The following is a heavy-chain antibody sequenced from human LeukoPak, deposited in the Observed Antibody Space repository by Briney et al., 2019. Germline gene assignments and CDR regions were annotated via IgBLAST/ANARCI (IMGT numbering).Heavy chain of an antibody. D-gene: IGHD3-10*01. Sequence: SVKVSCKASGGTFSSYAISWVRQAPGQGLEWMGGIIPIFGTANYAQKFQGRVTITADESTSTAYMELSSLRSEDTAVYYCVSRWKGLLWFGDWGQGTLVTVSS. CDR3: VSRWKGLLWFGD. J-gene: IGHJ4*02. CDR2: IIPIFGTA. CDR1: GGTFSSYA. V-gene: IGHV1-69*13.